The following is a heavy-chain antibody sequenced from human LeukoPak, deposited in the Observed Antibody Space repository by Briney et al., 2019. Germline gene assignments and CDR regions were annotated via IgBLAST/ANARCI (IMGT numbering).Heavy chain of an antibody. Sequence: GGSLRLSCAASGFTFSSYAMSWVRQAPGKGLEWVSSISSSSSYIYYADSVKGRFTISRDNAKNSLYLQMNSLRAEDTAVYYCARTVPQQLAWEPAGGQGTLVTVSS. D-gene: IGHD6-13*01. CDR3: ARTVPQQLAWEPA. V-gene: IGHV3-21*01. J-gene: IGHJ4*02. CDR1: GFTFSSYA. CDR2: ISSSSSYI.